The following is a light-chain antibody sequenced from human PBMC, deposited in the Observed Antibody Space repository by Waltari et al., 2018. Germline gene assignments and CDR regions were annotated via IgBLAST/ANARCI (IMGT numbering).Light chain of an antibody. CDR2: TAS. V-gene: IGKV1-5*03. CDR3: QQYSSDST. J-gene: IGKJ1*01. Sequence: DIQMTQSPSTLSASVGDRVTITCRASQSISSWLAWYQQKPGKAPKLLIYTASSLESGVPSRFSGSGSGTEFTLTISSLQPDDFATYYCQQYSSDSTFGQGTKVEIK. CDR1: QSISSW.